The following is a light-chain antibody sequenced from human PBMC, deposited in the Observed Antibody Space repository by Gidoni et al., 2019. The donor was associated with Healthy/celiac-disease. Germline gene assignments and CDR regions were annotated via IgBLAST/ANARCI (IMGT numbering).Light chain of an antibody. CDR3: QQYGSSPFA. CDR1: QRVSSSY. J-gene: IGKJ3*01. CDR2: GAS. Sequence: DIVLTQSPGSLSLSPGERATLSCRASQRVSSSYLAWYQQKPGQAPRLLIYGASSRATGIPERFSGSGSGTDFTLTISRLEPEDFAVYYCQQYGSSPFAFGPGTKVDIK. V-gene: IGKV3-20*01.